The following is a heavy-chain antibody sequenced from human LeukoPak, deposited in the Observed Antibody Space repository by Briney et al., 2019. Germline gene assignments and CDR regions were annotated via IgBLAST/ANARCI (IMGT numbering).Heavy chain of an antibody. J-gene: IGHJ4*02. Sequence: GGSLRLSCAASGFTVSSNYMSWVREAPGKGLEWVSVIYSGGSTYYADSVKGRFTISRDNSKNTLYLQMNSLRAEDTAVYYCASDRQWLGAFDYWGQGTLVTVSS. CDR2: IYSGGST. CDR1: GFTVSSNY. D-gene: IGHD6-19*01. CDR3: ASDRQWLGAFDY. V-gene: IGHV3-66*01.